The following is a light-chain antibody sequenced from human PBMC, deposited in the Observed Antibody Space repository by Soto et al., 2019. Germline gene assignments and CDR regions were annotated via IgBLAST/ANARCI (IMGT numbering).Light chain of an antibody. CDR3: QTWGTGPWV. Sequence: QSVLTQSPSASASLGASVKLTCTLSSGHSSYAIAWHQQQPEKGPRSSMKLNSDGSHSKGDGIPDRFSGSSSGAERYLTISSLQSEDEADYYCQTWGTGPWVFGGGTKLTVL. CDR2: LNSDGSH. V-gene: IGLV4-69*01. CDR1: SGHSSYA. J-gene: IGLJ3*02.